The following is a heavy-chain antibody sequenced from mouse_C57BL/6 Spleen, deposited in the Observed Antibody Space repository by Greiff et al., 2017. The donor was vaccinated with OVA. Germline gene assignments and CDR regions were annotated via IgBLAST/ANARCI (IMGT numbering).Heavy chain of an antibody. CDR1: GFTFSDYG. V-gene: IGHV5-17*01. D-gene: IGHD4-1*01. J-gene: IGHJ3*01. CDR2: ISSGSSTI. CDR3: ARLTGAY. Sequence: EVKLMESGGGLVKPGGSLKLSCAASGFTFSDYGMHWVRQAPEKGLAWVAYISSGSSTIYYADTVKGRVTISRDNAKNTLFLQMTSLRSEDTAMYYCARLTGAYWGQGTLVTVSA.